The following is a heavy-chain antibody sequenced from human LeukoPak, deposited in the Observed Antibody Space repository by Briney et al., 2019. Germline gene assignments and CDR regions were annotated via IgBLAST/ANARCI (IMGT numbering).Heavy chain of an antibody. J-gene: IGHJ2*01. Sequence: GGSLRLSCAASGSTFSNYGMHWVRQAPGKGLEWVTFIRHDGSHKSYADSVKGRFTISRDNSKNTLYLQMNNLRAEDTAVYYCARGEGLRHWYFGLWGRGTLVTVSS. CDR3: ARGEGLRHWYFGL. CDR2: IRHDGSHK. V-gene: IGHV3-30*02. CDR1: GSTFSNYG. D-gene: IGHD4-17*01.